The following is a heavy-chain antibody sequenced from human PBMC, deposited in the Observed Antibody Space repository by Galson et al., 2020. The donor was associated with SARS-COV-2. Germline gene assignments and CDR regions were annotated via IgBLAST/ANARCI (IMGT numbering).Heavy chain of an antibody. Sequence: PSETLSLTCAVYGGSFSSYFWTWIRQPPGKGLQWIGEVNYVGDTNFNPSLTGRVSMSIAASKSQFSLKLYSLTAADTAVYCCARVAYCGGVGCSSTLLNHELYAMDVWGQGTAVTVSS. CDR2: VNYVGDT. D-gene: IGHD2-21*01. CDR3: ARVAYCGGVGCSSTLLNHELYAMDV. CDR1: GGSFSSYF. V-gene: IGHV4-34*01. J-gene: IGHJ6*02.